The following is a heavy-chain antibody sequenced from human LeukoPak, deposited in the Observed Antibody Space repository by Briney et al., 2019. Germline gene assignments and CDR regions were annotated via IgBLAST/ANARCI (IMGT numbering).Heavy chain of an antibody. D-gene: IGHD2-2*01. CDR2: MNPNSGNT. CDR1: GYTLTSYD. J-gene: IGHJ6*02. Sequence: ASVKVSCKASGYTLTSYDINWVRQATGQGLEWMGWMNPNSGNTGYAQKFQGRVTMTRNTSISTAYMELSSLRSEDTAVYYCARVIVVVPAARDYYYGMDVWGQGTTVTVSS. CDR3: ARVIVVVPAARDYYYGMDV. V-gene: IGHV1-8*01.